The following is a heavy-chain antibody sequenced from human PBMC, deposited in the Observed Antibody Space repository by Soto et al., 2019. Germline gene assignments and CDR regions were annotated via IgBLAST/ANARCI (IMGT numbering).Heavy chain of an antibody. CDR1: GFTFSSYG. J-gene: IGHJ4*02. CDR3: ARDGVAAPFNFHY. Sequence: GGSLRLSCAASGFTFSSYGMHWVRQAPGKGLEWVAVIWYDGSNKYYADSVKGRFTISRDNSKNTLYLQMNSLRAEDTAVYYCARDGVAAPFNFHYWGQGTLVTVSS. CDR2: IWYDGSNK. D-gene: IGHD2-15*01. V-gene: IGHV3-33*01.